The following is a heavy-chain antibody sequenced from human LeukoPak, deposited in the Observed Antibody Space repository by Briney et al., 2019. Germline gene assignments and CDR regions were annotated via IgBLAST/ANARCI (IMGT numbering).Heavy chain of an antibody. Sequence: TGGSLRLSCAASGFTFDDYGMSWVRQAPGKGLEWVSGINWNGGSTGYADSVKDRFTISRDNSKNTLYLQMNSLRVEDTAVYYCAKEGAPLGGRPDYWGQGTLVTVSS. CDR3: AKEGAPLGGRPDY. J-gene: IGHJ4*02. CDR1: GFTFDDYG. D-gene: IGHD3-16*01. V-gene: IGHV3-20*04. CDR2: INWNGGST.